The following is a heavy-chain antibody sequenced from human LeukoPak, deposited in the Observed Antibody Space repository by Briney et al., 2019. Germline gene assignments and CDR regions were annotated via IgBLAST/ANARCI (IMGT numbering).Heavy chain of an antibody. CDR2: IYSGGST. Sequence: GGSLRLSCAASGFTVSSNYMSWVRQAPGKGLEWVSVIYSGGSTYYADSVKGRFTISRDDSKNTLYLQMNSLRAEDTAVYYCVKDLGRYRNNCFDYWGQGTLVTVSS. J-gene: IGHJ4*02. CDR3: VKDLGRYRNNCFDY. CDR1: GFTVSSNY. D-gene: IGHD1-26*01. V-gene: IGHV3-66*01.